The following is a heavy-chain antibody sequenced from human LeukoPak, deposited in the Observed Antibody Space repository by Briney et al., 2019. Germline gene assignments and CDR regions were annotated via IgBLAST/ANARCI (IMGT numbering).Heavy chain of an antibody. CDR2: INPSVGTT. D-gene: IGHD3-3*01. Sequence: GPTVKVSCKASGYTLAAYYMHCVPHAPGRRLEWMVIINPSVGTTSYAPKLQGRVTLTRDMSTSTVYMELSSLRSEDTAVYCCARAATSFEVAFSASWGQGTLVTVSS. CDR3: ARAATSFEVAFSAS. CDR1: GYTLAAYY. V-gene: IGHV1-46*04. J-gene: IGHJ5*02.